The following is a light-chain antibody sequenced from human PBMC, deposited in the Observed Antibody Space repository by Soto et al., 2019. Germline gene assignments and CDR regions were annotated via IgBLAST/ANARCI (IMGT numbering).Light chain of an antibody. CDR3: QQRSNWPLT. Sequence: EIVLTHSPATLSLSPGERATLSCRASQSVSSYLAWYQQKPGKAPRLLIYDASNRATGIPARFSGSGSGTDFTLTISSLEPEDFAVYYCQQRSNWPLTFGGGTKVEIK. J-gene: IGKJ4*01. CDR2: DAS. V-gene: IGKV3-11*01. CDR1: QSVSSY.